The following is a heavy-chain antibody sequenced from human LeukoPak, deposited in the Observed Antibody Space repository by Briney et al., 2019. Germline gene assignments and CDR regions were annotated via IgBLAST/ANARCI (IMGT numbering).Heavy chain of an antibody. CDR2: IYYSGST. V-gene: IGHV4-59*01. CDR3: ARGRPPHDYGTLFDY. Sequence: PSETLSLTCTVSGGAITGYYWSWIRQPPGKGMEWIGYIYYSGSTNYNPSLKSRVTMSVDTSKKQFSLKLSSVTAADTAVYYCARGRPPHDYGTLFDYWGQGTLVTVSS. D-gene: IGHD4-17*01. CDR1: GGAITGYY. J-gene: IGHJ4*02.